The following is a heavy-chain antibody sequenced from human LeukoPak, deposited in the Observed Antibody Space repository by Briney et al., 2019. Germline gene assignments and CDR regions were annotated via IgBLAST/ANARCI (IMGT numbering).Heavy chain of an antibody. CDR1: GFTFSSYG. CDR2: IRFDGCIK. D-gene: IGHD3-3*01. Sequence: PGGSLRLSCAASGFTFSSYGMHWVRQAPGKGLEWVAFIRFDGCIKYYADSVKGGFTMSRDNSKNTVYPKMNSLRAEDTAVYYCAKDLFVVVIRGLAFDIWGQGTMVTVSS. CDR3: AKDLFVVVIRGLAFDI. V-gene: IGHV3-30*02. J-gene: IGHJ3*02.